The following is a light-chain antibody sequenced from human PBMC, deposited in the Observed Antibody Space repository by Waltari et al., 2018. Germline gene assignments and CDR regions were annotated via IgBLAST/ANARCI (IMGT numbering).Light chain of an antibody. V-gene: IGLV1-40*01. Sequence: QPALAQPPSVSGAPGPRVTISCTRVSSNIGAGYEVHWYKQLPGTAPKLLISGNSNRPSGVPDRFSGSKSGTSASLAITGLQAEDEADYYCQSYDSSLSGGVFGGGTKLTVL. J-gene: IGLJ2*01. CDR3: QSYDSSLSGGV. CDR1: SSNIGAGYE. CDR2: GNS.